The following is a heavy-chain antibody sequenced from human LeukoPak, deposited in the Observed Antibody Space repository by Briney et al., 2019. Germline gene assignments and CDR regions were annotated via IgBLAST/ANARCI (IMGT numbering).Heavy chain of an antibody. CDR1: GYTFTSYG. Sequence: ASVKVSCKASGYTFTSYGISWVGQAPGQGLDWIGGISAYNGNTNYAQSLQGRVTMTTDTSTTTAYMELRSLRSDDTAVYYCARGNSSSWYFPDPFDYWGQGTLVTVSS. V-gene: IGHV1-18*04. J-gene: IGHJ4*02. CDR3: ARGNSSSWYFPDPFDY. CDR2: ISAYNGNT. D-gene: IGHD6-13*01.